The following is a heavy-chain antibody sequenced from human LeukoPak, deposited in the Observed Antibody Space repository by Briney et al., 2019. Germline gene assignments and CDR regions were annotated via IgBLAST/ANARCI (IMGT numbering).Heavy chain of an antibody. CDR1: GFTFSSYA. V-gene: IGHV3-30*04. J-gene: IGHJ4*02. CDR3: ARGNSQPRGYSYGPRGYYFDY. D-gene: IGHD5-18*01. CDR2: ISYDGSNK. Sequence: GGSLRLSCAASGFTFSSYAMPWVRQAPGKGLEWVAVISYDGSNKYYADSVKGRFTISRDNSKNTLYLQMNSLRAEDTAVYYCARGNSQPRGYSYGPRGYYFDYWGQGTLVTVSS.